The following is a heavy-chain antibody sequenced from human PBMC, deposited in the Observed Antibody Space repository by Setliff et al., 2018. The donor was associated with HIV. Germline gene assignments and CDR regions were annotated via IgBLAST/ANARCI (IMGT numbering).Heavy chain of an antibody. CDR2: IYFSGSV. D-gene: IGHD1-7*01. Sequence: SETLSLTCTVSGDSISSSRSFWGWIRQSPGKGLEWIGSIYFSGSVFYNPSLNSRVIVSIDTSRNQFSLKLSSVTGADTAVYYCARVSSVIELQGGDYFDSWGQGLLVTVS. V-gene: IGHV4-39*07. CDR3: ARVSSVIELQGGDYFDS. CDR1: GDSISSSRSF. J-gene: IGHJ4*02.